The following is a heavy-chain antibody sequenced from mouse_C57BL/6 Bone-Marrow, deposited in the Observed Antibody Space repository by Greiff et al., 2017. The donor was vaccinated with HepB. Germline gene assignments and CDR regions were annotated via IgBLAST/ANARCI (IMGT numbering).Heavy chain of an antibody. CDR3: ARVLFYYDYDAGFAY. Sequence: DVQLQESGPGLVKPSQSLSLTCSVTGYSITSGYYWNWIRQFPGNKLEWMGYISYDGSNNYNPSLKNRISITRDTSKNQFFLKLNSVTTEDTATYYCARVLFYYDYDAGFAYWGQGTLVTVSA. J-gene: IGHJ3*01. V-gene: IGHV3-6*01. CDR1: GYSITSGYY. CDR2: ISYDGSN. D-gene: IGHD2-4*01.